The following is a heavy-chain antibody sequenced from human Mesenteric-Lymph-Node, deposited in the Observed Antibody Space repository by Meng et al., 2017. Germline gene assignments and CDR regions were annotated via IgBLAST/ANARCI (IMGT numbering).Heavy chain of an antibody. V-gene: IGHV4-4*02. D-gene: IGHD4-17*01. Sequence: QGRLQGAGPGRGKPSGTPSLNCDVSGGSSRNDQWWSWVRQAPGKGLEWIGEIYHSGRTNYNPSVKSRVSMSVDKSQNHFSLRLSSVTAADTAVYYCTTLYGDSISWGQGTLVTVSS. CDR3: TTLYGDSIS. J-gene: IGHJ4*02. CDR2: IYHSGRT. CDR1: GGSSRNDQW.